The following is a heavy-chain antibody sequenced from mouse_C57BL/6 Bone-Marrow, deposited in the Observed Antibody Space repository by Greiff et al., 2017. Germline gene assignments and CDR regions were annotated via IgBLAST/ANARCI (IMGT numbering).Heavy chain of an antibody. V-gene: IGHV2-6*01. J-gene: IGHJ1*03. CDR3: ARGSSYWYFDV. CDR1: GLSLTSYG. D-gene: IGHD1-1*01. Sequence: VKLMESGPGLVAPSQSLSITCTVSGLSLTSYGVDWVRQSPGKGLVWLGVRWGVGSTKYNSALKSRLSISKDHSKSQVLLKMNSLQTDDTAMYYCARGSSYWYFDVWGTGTTVTVSS. CDR2: RWGVGST.